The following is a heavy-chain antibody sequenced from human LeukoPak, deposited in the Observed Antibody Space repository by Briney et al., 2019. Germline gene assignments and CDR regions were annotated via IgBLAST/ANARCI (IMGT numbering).Heavy chain of an antibody. V-gene: IGHV3-15*01. D-gene: IGHD3-3*01. J-gene: IGHJ4*02. CDR1: GFTFSNAW. Sequence: PGGSLRLSCAASGFTFSNAWMSWVRQAPGKGLEWVGRIKSKTDGGTTDYAAPVKGRFTISRDDSKNTLYLQMNSLKTEDTAVYYCTTARRTGVLRFLEWSSKNSSLDYWGQGTLVTVSS. CDR2: IKSKTDGGTT. CDR3: TTARRTGVLRFLEWSSKNSSLDY.